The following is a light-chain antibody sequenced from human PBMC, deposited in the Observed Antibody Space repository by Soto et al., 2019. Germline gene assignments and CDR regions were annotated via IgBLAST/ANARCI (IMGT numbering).Light chain of an antibody. J-gene: IGKJ2*01. CDR2: GAS. CDR3: QQYNHWPLYT. CDR1: QSVSSN. Sequence: EIVMTQSPVTLSVSPGERATLSCRASQSVSSNLAWYQQKPGQAPRLLIYGASTRATGIPARFSGSGSGTEFTLTISSLQSEDFALYYCQQYNHWPLYTFGQGTKLEIK. V-gene: IGKV3-15*01.